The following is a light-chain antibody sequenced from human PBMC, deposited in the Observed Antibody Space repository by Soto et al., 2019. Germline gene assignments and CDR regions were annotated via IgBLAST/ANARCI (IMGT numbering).Light chain of an antibody. CDR1: SSDVGSYNL. CDR3: CSYASSSTYV. Sequence: QSALTQPASVSGSPGQSITISCTGTSSDVGSYNLVSWYQQHPGKAPKLMIYEGTKRPSGVSDRFSGSRSRNTASLTISGLQAEDEADYYCCSYASSSTYVFGPETKLTVL. J-gene: IGLJ1*01. V-gene: IGLV2-23*01. CDR2: EGT.